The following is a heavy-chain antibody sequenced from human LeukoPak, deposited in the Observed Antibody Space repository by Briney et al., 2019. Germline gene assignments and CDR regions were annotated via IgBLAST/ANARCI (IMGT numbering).Heavy chain of an antibody. D-gene: IGHD1-1*01. Sequence: GGSLRLSCAASGFTFSSYGMHWVRQAPGKGLEWVAVIWYDGSNKYYADSVKGRFTVSSDKSTDTLYLQMNSLRPEDTAVYYCAKDRSPTGSYYGMDVWGQGTTVIVSS. V-gene: IGHV3-30*02. CDR3: AKDRSPTGSYYGMDV. J-gene: IGHJ6*02. CDR1: GFTFSSYG. CDR2: IWYDGSNK.